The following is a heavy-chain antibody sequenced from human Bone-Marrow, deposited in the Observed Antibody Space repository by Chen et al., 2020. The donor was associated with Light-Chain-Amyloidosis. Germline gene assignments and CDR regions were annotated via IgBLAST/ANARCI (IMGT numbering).Heavy chain of an antibody. CDR2: TYPEDSDA. V-gene: IGHV5-51*01. Sequence: EVQLEQSGPEVKKPGESLKISCKGSGYTFPNYWIGWVRQMPGKGLEWMGVTYPEDSDARYSPSFEGQVTSSADKSITTAYLQWRSLKASDTAMYYCARRRDGYNFDYWGQGTLVTVPS. J-gene: IGHJ4*02. CDR3: ARRRDGYNFDY. D-gene: IGHD5-12*01. CDR1: GYTFPNYW.